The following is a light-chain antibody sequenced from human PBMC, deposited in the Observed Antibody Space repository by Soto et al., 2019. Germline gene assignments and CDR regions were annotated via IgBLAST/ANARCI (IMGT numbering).Light chain of an antibody. CDR3: HQYYSSPWT. Sequence: DIVMTQSPDSLSVSLGERATINCKSSQSVSNSPTNKNYLAWYQQKPGQPPKLLIYWASTRDSGVPDRFSGSGSGTDFTLTISSLQAEDVAVYYCHQYYSSPWTFGQGTRVEIK. V-gene: IGKV4-1*01. J-gene: IGKJ1*01. CDR1: QSVSNSPTNKNY. CDR2: WAS.